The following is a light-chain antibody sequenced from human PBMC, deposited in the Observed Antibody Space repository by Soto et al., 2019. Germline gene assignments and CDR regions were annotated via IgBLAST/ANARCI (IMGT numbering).Light chain of an antibody. CDR1: KLGDKY. Sequence: SYELTQPPSVSVSPGQTASITCSGDKLGDKYACWYQQKPGQSPVLVIYQNNKRPSGIPERFSGSNSGNTATLTISGTQAMDEADYYCQAWDREVVFGGGTKVTVL. CDR2: QNN. CDR3: QAWDREVV. J-gene: IGLJ2*01. V-gene: IGLV3-1*01.